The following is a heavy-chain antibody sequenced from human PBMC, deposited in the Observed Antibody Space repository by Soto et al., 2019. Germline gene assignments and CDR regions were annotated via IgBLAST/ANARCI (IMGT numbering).Heavy chain of an antibody. D-gene: IGHD3-22*01. V-gene: IGHV4-30-2*01. CDR2: IYHSGST. J-gene: IGHJ5*02. CDR3: ARSYDSSGYYPNWFDP. Sequence: SETLSLTCAVSVCSISSGGYSWSWIRQPPGKGLEWIGYIYHSGSTYYNPSLKSRVTISVDRSKNQFSLKLSSVTAADTAVYYCARSYDSSGYYPNWFDPWGQGTLVTVSS. CDR1: VCSISSGGYS.